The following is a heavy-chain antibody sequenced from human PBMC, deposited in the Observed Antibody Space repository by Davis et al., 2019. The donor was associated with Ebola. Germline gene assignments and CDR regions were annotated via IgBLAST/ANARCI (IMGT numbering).Heavy chain of an antibody. CDR1: GFTVSSNY. CDR2: IYSGGRT. D-gene: IGHD2-21*02. Sequence: GGSLRLSCAASGFTVSSNYMSWVRQAPGKGLEWVPIIYSGGRTSYADSVKGRFTISRDNSRNTLYLQMNGLRVEDTAMYYCAKDTANIWFDVWGQGTMVTVSS. V-gene: IGHV3-53*01. CDR3: AKDTANIWFDV. J-gene: IGHJ3*01.